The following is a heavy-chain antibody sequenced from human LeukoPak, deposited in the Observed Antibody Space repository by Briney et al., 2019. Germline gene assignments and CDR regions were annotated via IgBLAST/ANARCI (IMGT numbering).Heavy chain of an antibody. J-gene: IGHJ6*03. V-gene: IGHV1-18*01. Sequence: ASVKVSCKASGYSFTSSGISWVRQAPGQGLEWMGWIGGYKGDTKFAQKFQGRVTMTTDTSTSTAYMELRSLRSDDTAVYYCTRHEGMGRDYYYYYMDVWGKGTTVTVSS. CDR3: TRHEGMGRDYYYYYMDV. CDR2: IGGYKGDT. D-gene: IGHD1-26*01. CDR1: GYSFTSSG.